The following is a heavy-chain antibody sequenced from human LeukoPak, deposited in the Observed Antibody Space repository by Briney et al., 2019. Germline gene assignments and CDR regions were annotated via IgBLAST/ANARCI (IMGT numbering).Heavy chain of an antibody. CDR2: ISGSGTNT. CDR1: GFTFSSFA. Sequence: GGSLRLSCAASGFTFSSFAMTWVRQAPGKGLEWVSTISGSGTNTCYADSVKGRFSISRDNSKNTLYLQMNSLRAEDTAVYYCARAGIVAVYAFDIWGQGTMVTVSS. D-gene: IGHD3-22*01. CDR3: ARAGIVAVYAFDI. J-gene: IGHJ3*02. V-gene: IGHV3-23*01.